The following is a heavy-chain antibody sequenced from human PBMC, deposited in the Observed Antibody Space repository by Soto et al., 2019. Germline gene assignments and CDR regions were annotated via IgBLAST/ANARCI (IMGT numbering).Heavy chain of an antibody. J-gene: IGHJ4*02. D-gene: IGHD1-26*01. CDR3: ARGTTLGSYPFDY. V-gene: IGHV1-18*01. CDR1: GYTFTSYG. CDR2: ISTYNGNT. Sequence: QVQLVQSGAEVKKPGASVKVSCKASGYTFTSYGVTWVRQAPGQGLEWMGWISTYNGNTNYAQKLQGRVTMTTDTSTSTAYMGLRSLRSAHTAGYYCARGTTLGSYPFDYWGQGTLVTVSS.